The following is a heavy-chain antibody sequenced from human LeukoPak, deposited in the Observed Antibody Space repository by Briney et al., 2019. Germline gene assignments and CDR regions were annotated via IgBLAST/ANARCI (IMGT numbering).Heavy chain of an antibody. CDR1: GGSISSSNW. CDR2: IYHSGST. CDR3: ARDDRPRRGEYRGNWFDP. D-gene: IGHD3-10*01. V-gene: IGHV4-4*02. Sequence: SGTLSLTCAVSGGSISSSNWWSWVRQPPGKGLEWIGEIYHSGSTNYNPSLKSRVTISVDKSKNQFSLKLSSVTAADTAVYYCARDDRPRRGEYRGNWFDPWGQGTLVTVSS. J-gene: IGHJ5*02.